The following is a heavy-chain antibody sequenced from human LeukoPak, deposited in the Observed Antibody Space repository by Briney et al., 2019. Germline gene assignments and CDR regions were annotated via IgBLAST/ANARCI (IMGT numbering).Heavy chain of an antibody. J-gene: IGHJ4*02. D-gene: IGHD2/OR15-2a*01. CDR1: GFTFSTHA. Sequence: GGSLRLSCAASGFTFSTHAMHWVRQAPGKGLEWITFISYDGGIEYYAESVKGRFTISRDNSNNTLYLQMNSLRSEDTAVYYCARNRPYDYWGQGTLVTVSS. CDR2: ISYDGGIE. CDR3: ARNRPYDY. V-gene: IGHV3-30*14.